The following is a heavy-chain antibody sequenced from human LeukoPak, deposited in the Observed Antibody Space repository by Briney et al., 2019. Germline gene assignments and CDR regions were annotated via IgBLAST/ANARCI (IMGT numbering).Heavy chain of an antibody. CDR2: ISGSGVST. CDR3: AEDNTMTL. V-gene: IGHV3-23*01. D-gene: IGHD3-22*01. Sequence: GGSLRLSCATSGFTFTIYAMSWVRQAPGKGLEWVSAISGSGVSTYYADSVKGRFTISRDNSKNTLFLQMSSLRAEDTALYYCAEDNTMTLWGQGTMVTVSS. J-gene: IGHJ3*01. CDR1: GFTFTIYA.